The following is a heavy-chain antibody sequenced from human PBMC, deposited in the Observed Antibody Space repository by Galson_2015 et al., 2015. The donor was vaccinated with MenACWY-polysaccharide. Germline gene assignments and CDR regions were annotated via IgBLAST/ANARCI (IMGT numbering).Heavy chain of an antibody. V-gene: IGHV3-49*04. CDR1: GFTFGDYA. D-gene: IGHD3-16*01. CDR3: TGDRGGTAPPGAFDI. CDR2: IRSKAYGGTT. J-gene: IGHJ3*02. Sequence: SLRLSCAASGFTFGDYAMSWVRQAPGKGLEWVGFIRSKAYGGTTEYAASVKGRFTISRDDSKSIAYLQMNSLKTEDTAVYYCTGDRGGTAPPGAFDIWGQGTMVTVSS.